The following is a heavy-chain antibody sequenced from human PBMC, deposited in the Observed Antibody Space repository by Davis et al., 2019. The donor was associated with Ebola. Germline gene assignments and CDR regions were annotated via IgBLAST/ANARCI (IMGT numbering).Heavy chain of an antibody. CDR1: GFIFSNYP. CDR3: AKMQGYMDV. D-gene: IGHD5-24*01. J-gene: IGHJ6*03. CDR2: IYSSASVI. Sequence: PGGSLRLSCSASGFIFSNYPMNWVRQAPGKGLEWISYIYSSASVIEYADSVRGRFTISRDNAKNSMNLQMNSLRAEDTATYYCAKMQGYMDVWGKGTTVTVSS. V-gene: IGHV3-48*04.